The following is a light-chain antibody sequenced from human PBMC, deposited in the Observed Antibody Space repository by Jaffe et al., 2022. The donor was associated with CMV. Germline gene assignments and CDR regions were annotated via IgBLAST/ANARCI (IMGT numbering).Light chain of an antibody. J-gene: IGKJ4*01. CDR2: KSS. Sequence: DIQMTQSPSTLSASVGDRVTITCRASQSIRNWLAWYQQKPGKAPRLLIYKSSTLETGVTSRFSGSGSGTEFTLTISSLQPDDFATYYCQQYNSYSLTFGGGTKVEI. CDR1: QSIRNW. V-gene: IGKV1-5*03. CDR3: QQYNSYSLT.